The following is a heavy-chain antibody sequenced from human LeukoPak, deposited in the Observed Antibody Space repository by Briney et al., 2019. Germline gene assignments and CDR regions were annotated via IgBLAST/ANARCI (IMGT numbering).Heavy chain of an antibody. CDR3: ARDRTGDREPRDFDY. V-gene: IGHV3-21*01. Sequence: PGGSLRLSCAASGFTFSSYSMNWVRQAPGKGLEWVSSISSSSSYIYYADSVKGRFTISRDNAKNSLYLQMNSLRAEDTAVYYCARDRTGDREPRDFDYWGQGTLVTVSS. CDR2: ISSSSSYI. CDR1: GFTFSSYS. J-gene: IGHJ4*02. D-gene: IGHD4-17*01.